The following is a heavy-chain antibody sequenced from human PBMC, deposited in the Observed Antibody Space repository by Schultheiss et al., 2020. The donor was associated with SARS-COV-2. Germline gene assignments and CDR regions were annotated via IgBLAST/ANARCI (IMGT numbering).Heavy chain of an antibody. CDR3: ARDRAYSSSWYYYGMDV. D-gene: IGHD6-13*01. CDR2: IYYSGST. Sequence: SETLSLTCTVSGGSISSGGYYWSWIRQHPGKGLEWIGYIYYSGSTYYNPSLKSRVTISVDTSKNQFSPKLSSVTAADTAVYYCARDRAYSSSWYYYGMDVWGQGTTVTVSS. J-gene: IGHJ6*02. V-gene: IGHV4-31*03. CDR1: GGSISSGGYY.